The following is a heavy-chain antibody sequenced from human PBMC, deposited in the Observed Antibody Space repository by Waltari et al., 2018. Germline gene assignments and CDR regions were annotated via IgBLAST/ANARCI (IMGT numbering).Heavy chain of an antibody. J-gene: IGHJ6*02. Sequence: QVQLVQSGAEVKKPGASVKVSCKASGYTFTSYGISWVRQAPGQGLEWMGWISDYNGNTNYAQKLQGRVTMTTDTSTSTAYMELRSLRSDDTAVYYCARVDYYYDSSGYYSASNYYYGMDVWGQGTTVTVSS. D-gene: IGHD3-22*01. V-gene: IGHV1-18*01. CDR2: ISDYNGNT. CDR1: GYTFTSYG. CDR3: ARVDYYYDSSGYYSASNYYYGMDV.